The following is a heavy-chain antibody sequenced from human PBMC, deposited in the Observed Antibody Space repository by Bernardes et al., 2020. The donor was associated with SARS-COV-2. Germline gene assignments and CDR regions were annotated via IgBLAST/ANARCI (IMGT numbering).Heavy chain of an antibody. V-gene: IGHV2-5*02. J-gene: IGHJ5*02. Sequence: SGHTLGKPTHPLTLTCPFSWFSLSPSGVGVGWIRPPPGKALEWLSLIYWDDDQRYSPSLKSRHTITKDTSKNQVVLTMTNMDPVDTATYYCAHRPQGLRYLDWWGHNWFDPWGQGTLVTVSS. CDR3: AHRPQGLRYLDWWGHNWFDP. CDR2: IYWDDDQ. D-gene: IGHD3-9*01. CDR1: WFSLSPSGVG.